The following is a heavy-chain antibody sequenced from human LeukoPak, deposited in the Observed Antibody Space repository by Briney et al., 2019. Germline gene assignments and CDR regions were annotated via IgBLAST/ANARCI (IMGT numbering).Heavy chain of an antibody. CDR3: ARDPYGEDGH. D-gene: IGHD5-24*01. V-gene: IGHV1-69*05. J-gene: IGHJ4*02. Sequence: SVKVSCKASGGTFSSYAISWVRQAPGQGLEWMGGIIPIFGTANYAQKFQGRVTITTDESTSTAYMELSSLRSEDTAAYYCARDPYGEDGHWGQGTLVTVSS. CDR1: GGTFSSYA. CDR2: IIPIFGTA.